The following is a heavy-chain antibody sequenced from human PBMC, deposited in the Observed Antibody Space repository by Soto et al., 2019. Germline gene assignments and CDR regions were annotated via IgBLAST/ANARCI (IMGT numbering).Heavy chain of an antibody. Sequence: PGGSLRLSCAASDFAFGSHTMAWVRQAPGKGLEWVSNISGSGDSTYYADSVKGRFTISRDNSKNTLYLQMNSLRAEDTAIYYCVKEGSGWYSRGCFDLWGRGTMVTVSS. CDR2: ISGSGDST. CDR1: DFAFGSHT. V-gene: IGHV3-23*01. D-gene: IGHD6-19*01. J-gene: IGHJ3*01. CDR3: VKEGSGWYSRGCFDL.